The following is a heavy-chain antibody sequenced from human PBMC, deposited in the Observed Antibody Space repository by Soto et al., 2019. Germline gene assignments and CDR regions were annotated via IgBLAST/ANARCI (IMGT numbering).Heavy chain of an antibody. CDR2: IYYSGST. D-gene: IGHD3-3*01. Sequence: SETLSLTCTVSGGSISSGGYYWSWIRQHPGKGLEWIGYIYYSGSTYYNPSLKSRVTISVDTSKNQFSLKLSSVTAAETAVYYCARAPFDSYYDFWSGYQPRDAFDIWGQGTMVTVSS. J-gene: IGHJ3*02. CDR3: ARAPFDSYYDFWSGYQPRDAFDI. CDR1: GGSISSGGYY. V-gene: IGHV4-31*03.